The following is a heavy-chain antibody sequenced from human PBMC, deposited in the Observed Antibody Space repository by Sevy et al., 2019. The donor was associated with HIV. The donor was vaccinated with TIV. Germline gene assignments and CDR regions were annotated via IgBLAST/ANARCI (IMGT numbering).Heavy chain of an antibody. Sequence: GGSLRLSCAASGFTFSTYWMHWARQAPGKGLVWVSRVNSDGSSTIYADSVKGRFTISRENAKNTLYLQMNSLRAEDTAVYYCARTASMDYFFYYAMDDWGQGTTVTVSS. V-gene: IGHV3-74*01. CDR1: GFTFSTYW. J-gene: IGHJ6*02. CDR2: VNSDGSST. CDR3: ARTASMDYFFYYAMDD.